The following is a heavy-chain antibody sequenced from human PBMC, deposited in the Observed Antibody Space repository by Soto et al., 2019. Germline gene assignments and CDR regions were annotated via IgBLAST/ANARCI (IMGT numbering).Heavy chain of an antibody. Sequence: SETLSLTCTVSGGSISSSSYYWGWIRQPPGKGLEWIGSIYYSGSTYYNPSLKSRVPISVDTSKNQFSLKLSSVTAADTAVYYCARDLSRDWGSGGIDYWGQGTLVTVSS. J-gene: IGHJ4*02. CDR1: GGSISSSSYY. V-gene: IGHV4-39*07. CDR2: IYYSGST. D-gene: IGHD7-27*01. CDR3: ARDLSRDWGSGGIDY.